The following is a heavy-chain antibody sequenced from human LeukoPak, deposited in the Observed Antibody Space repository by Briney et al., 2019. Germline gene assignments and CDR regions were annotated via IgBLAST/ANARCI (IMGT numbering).Heavy chain of an antibody. Sequence: GASVKISCKASGYTFTSCYIHWVRQAPGQGLEWMGIINPSGGSTSYAQKFQGRVTMTRDTSTSTVYMELSSLRSEDTAMYYCVRSRTTYSSSPFDYWGQGTLVTVSS. CDR3: VRSRTTYSSSPFDY. D-gene: IGHD6-6*01. V-gene: IGHV1-46*01. CDR2: INPSGGST. CDR1: GYTFTSCY. J-gene: IGHJ4*02.